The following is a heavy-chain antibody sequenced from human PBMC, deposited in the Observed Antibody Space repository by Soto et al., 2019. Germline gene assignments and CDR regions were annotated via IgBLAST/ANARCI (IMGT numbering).Heavy chain of an antibody. Sequence: ASVKVSCKASGYTFTSYGISWVRQAPGQGLEWMGWISAYNGNTNYAQKLQGRVTMTTDTSTSTAYMELRSLRSDDTAVYYCARDALVVVVAATGGEVRSNAFDIWGQGTMVTVSS. CDR1: GYTFTSYG. CDR2: ISAYNGNT. D-gene: IGHD2-15*01. V-gene: IGHV1-18*01. J-gene: IGHJ3*02. CDR3: ARDALVVVVAATGGEVRSNAFDI.